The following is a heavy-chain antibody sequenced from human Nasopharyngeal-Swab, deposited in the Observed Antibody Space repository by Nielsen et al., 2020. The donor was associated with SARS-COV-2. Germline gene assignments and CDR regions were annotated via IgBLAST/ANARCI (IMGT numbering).Heavy chain of an antibody. J-gene: IGHJ4*02. Sequence: WIRQPPGKGLEWVANIRQDGGEIYYVDSVKGRFTISRDNAKNSLYLQMNSLRAEDTAVYYCARDRWFGEFLSFDYWGQGTLVTVSS. CDR3: ARDRWFGEFLSFDY. V-gene: IGHV3-7*01. CDR2: IRQDGGEI. D-gene: IGHD3-10*01.